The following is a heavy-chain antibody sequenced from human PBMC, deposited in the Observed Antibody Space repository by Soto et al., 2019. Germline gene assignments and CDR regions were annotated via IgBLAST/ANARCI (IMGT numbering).Heavy chain of an antibody. D-gene: IGHD6-19*01. CDR1: GFTFSDYA. J-gene: IGHJ4*02. CDR3: ATGGRQWLVTSEVNY. CDR2: VSHDGRNT. V-gene: IGHV3-30*03. Sequence: VQLVESGGGVVQPGRSLRLSCAASGFTFSDYAMHWVRQAPGKGLEWVAVVSHDGRNTHYADSVKGRFTISRDSSKDTVSLEMASLRAEDTAVYYCATGGRQWLVTSEVNYWCQGARVSVSS.